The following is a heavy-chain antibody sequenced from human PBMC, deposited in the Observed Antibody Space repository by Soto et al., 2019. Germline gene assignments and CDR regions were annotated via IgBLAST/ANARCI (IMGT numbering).Heavy chain of an antibody. V-gene: IGHV4-4*02. Sequence: QVQLQESGPGLVKPSGTLSLTCAVSSGSISSSNWWSWVRQPPGKGLEWIGEIYHSGSTNYNPSLKTLVTISVDKTKNQFSLKLSSVTAADTAVYYCARAHTRGDVPVHFDYWGQGTLVTVSS. J-gene: IGHJ4*02. CDR2: IYHSGST. CDR1: SGSISSSNW. CDR3: ARAHTRGDVPVHFDY. D-gene: IGHD3-10*01.